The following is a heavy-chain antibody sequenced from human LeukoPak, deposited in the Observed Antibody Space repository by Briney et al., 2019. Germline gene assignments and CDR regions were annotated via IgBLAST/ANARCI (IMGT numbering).Heavy chain of an antibody. Sequence: GGSLRLSCAASGFTFSSYSMNWVRQAPGKGLEWVSYISSSSSTIYYADSVKGRFTISRDNAKNSLFLQMNSLSAEDTAVYYCARDKIDGDSFFVYWGRGTLVTVSS. J-gene: IGHJ4*02. D-gene: IGHD4-17*01. CDR3: ARDKIDGDSFFVY. V-gene: IGHV3-48*01. CDR1: GFTFSSYS. CDR2: ISSSSSTI.